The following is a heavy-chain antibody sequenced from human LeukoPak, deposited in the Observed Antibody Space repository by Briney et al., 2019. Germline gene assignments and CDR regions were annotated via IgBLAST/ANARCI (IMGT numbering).Heavy chain of an antibody. Sequence: GGSLRLSCAASGFTFSNYAMHWVRQAPGKGLEYVSAISSNGGSTYYANSVKARFTISRDNSKNSLYLQMNSLRAEDTAVYYCAKDIDYYGSGSYIDYWGQGTLVTVSS. V-gene: IGHV3-64*01. CDR3: AKDIDYYGSGSYIDY. CDR1: GFTFSNYA. D-gene: IGHD3-10*01. J-gene: IGHJ4*02. CDR2: ISSNGGST.